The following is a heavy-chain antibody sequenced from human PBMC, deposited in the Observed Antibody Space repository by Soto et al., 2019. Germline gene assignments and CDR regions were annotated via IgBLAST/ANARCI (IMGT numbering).Heavy chain of an antibody. CDR3: AHCSGGSCYSDGFDI. V-gene: IGHV3-23*01. CDR2: ISRSSDNI. D-gene: IGHD2-15*01. Sequence: EVQLLESGGGLVQPGGSLRLSCAASGFTFSSYSMIWVRQAPGKGLEWVSAISRSSDNILYADSVKGRFTISRDNSKNTLYLPMNSLRAEDTAVYYCAHCSGGSCYSDGFDIWGQGTMVTVSS. J-gene: IGHJ3*02. CDR1: GFTFSSYS.